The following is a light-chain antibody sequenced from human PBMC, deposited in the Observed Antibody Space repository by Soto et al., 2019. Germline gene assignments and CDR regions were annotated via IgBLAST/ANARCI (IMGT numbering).Light chain of an antibody. J-gene: IGKJ3*01. CDR1: QDIHTW. V-gene: IGKV1-12*01. CDR3: QQANSFPFT. Sequence: DTQMTQSPSSVSASVGDRVTISCRASQDIHTWLAWYQQKPGKAPNLLIYGASILQSGVPSRFSGSGSGTDFTLTISSLQPEDSATYYRQQANSFPFTFGPGTKVDV. CDR2: GAS.